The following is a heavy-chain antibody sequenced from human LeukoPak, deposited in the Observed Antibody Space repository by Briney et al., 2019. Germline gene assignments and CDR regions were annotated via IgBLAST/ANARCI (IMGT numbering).Heavy chain of an antibody. V-gene: IGHV3-23*01. Sequence: GGSLRLSCAASGFTFSNFAMSWVRQAPGKGLEWVSPLSDDGDNTYYPDSVKGRFTISRDNSKSTLYLQINSLRAEDTAVYYCAKDGTPGYSSGWYDYWGQGALVTVSS. CDR3: AKDGTPGYSSGWYDY. CDR1: GFTFSNFA. D-gene: IGHD6-19*01. J-gene: IGHJ4*02. CDR2: LSDDGDNT.